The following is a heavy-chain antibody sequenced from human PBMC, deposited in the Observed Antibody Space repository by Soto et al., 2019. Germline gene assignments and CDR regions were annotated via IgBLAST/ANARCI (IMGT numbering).Heavy chain of an antibody. CDR1: GGSISSSSYY. V-gene: IGHV4-39*01. J-gene: IGHJ6*02. CDR3: AAYCGGDCYNRSYYYYYGMDV. CDR2: IYYSGST. D-gene: IGHD2-21*02. Sequence: SKTLSLTCTVSGGSISSSSYYWGWIRQPPGKGLEWIGSIYYSGSTYYNPSLKSRVTISVDTSKNQFSLKLSSVTAADTAVYYCAAYCGGDCYNRSYYYYYGMDVWGQGTTVTVSS.